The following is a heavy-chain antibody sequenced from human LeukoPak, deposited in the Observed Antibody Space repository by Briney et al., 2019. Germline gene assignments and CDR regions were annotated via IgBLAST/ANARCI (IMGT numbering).Heavy chain of an antibody. Sequence: PGGSLRLSCAASGFTFSSYAMTWVRQAPGKGLEWVSAISGSGGSTYSADSVKGRFTISRDSSRDTLYLQMSSLRAEDTALYYCVKGDNNILTGYYNSFDYWGQGTLVTVSS. CDR1: GFTFSSYA. CDR3: VKGDNNILTGYYNSFDY. V-gene: IGHV3-23*01. J-gene: IGHJ4*02. CDR2: ISGSGGST. D-gene: IGHD3-9*01.